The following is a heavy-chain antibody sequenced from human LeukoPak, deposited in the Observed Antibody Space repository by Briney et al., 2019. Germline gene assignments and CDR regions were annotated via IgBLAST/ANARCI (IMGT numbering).Heavy chain of an antibody. CDR3: ARDLASFCSSTSCYKSTMDDAFDI. CDR2: INPSGGST. D-gene: IGHD2-2*02. CDR1: GYTFTSYY. J-gene: IGHJ3*02. V-gene: IGHV1-46*01. Sequence: ASVKVSCKASGYTFTSYYMHWVRQAPGQGLEWMGIINPSGGSTSYAQKFQGRVTMTRDTSTSTVYMELSSLRSEDTAVCYCARDLASFCSSTSCYKSTMDDAFDIWGQGTMVTVSS.